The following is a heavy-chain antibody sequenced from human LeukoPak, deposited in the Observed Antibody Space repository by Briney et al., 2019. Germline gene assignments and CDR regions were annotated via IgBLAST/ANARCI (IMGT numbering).Heavy chain of an antibody. Sequence: GGSLRLSCAASGFTFNNYGMHWGRQAPGKGLEWVAVISYDGRNKHYPDSVKGRFTISRDISTDTLWLQMDSLRTEDTAVYYCAKGPLRGTAAAIDYWGQGTLVTVSS. CDR1: GFTFNNYG. CDR3: AKGPLRGTAAAIDY. V-gene: IGHV3-30*18. D-gene: IGHD2-2*01. CDR2: ISYDGRNK. J-gene: IGHJ4*02.